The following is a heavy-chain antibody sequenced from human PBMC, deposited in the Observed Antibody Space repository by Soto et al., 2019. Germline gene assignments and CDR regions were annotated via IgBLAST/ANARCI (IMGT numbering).Heavy chain of an antibody. CDR1: GGTFSNYA. CDR3: AKDGGADGYFGNWLDP. Sequence: QVHLVQSGAEVNKPGSSVNVSCKASGGTFSNYAITWVRQAPGQGLEWVGRIIPIFGTTNVAQKFQGRVTITADESTTTADMELSGLRSDDTAVYYCAKDGGADGYFGNWLDPWGQGTLVTVSS. CDR2: IIPIFGTT. V-gene: IGHV1-69*15. J-gene: IGHJ5*02. D-gene: IGHD5-12*01.